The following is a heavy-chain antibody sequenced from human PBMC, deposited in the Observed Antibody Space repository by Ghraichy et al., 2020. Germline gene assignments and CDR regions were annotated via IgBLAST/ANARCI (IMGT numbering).Heavy chain of an antibody. CDR3: AKGGLLVDYYGSGSYYSDYYYYGMDV. CDR2: ISYDGSNK. D-gene: IGHD3-10*01. V-gene: IGHV3-30*18. CDR1: GFTFSSYG. J-gene: IGHJ6*02. Sequence: GGSLRLSCAASGFTFSSYGMHWVRQAPGKGLEWVAVISYDGSNKYYADSVKGRFTISRDNSKNTLYLQMNSLRAEDTAVYYCAKGGLLVDYYGSGSYYSDYYYYGMDVWGQGTTVTVSS.